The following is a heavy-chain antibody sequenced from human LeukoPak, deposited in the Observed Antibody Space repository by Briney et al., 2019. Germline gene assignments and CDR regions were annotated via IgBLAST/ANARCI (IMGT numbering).Heavy chain of an antibody. CDR2: INHSGST. D-gene: IGHD2-2*01. CDR1: GGSISSGGYY. V-gene: IGHV4-39*07. J-gene: IGHJ6*02. CDR3: ARGLRYCSSTSCPRFDQLFGVRYGMDV. Sequence: PSETLSLTCTVSGGSISSGGYYWSWIRQPPGKGLEWIGEINHSGSTNYNPSLKSRVTISVDTSKNQFSLKLSSVTAADTAVYYCARGLRYCSSTSCPRFDQLFGVRYGMDVWGQGTTVTVSS.